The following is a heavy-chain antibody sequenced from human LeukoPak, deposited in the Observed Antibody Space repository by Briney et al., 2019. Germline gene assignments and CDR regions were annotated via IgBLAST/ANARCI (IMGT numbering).Heavy chain of an antibody. CDR1: GGSISSYY. CDR2: IYYSGST. Sequence: PSETLSLTCTVSGGSISSYYWSWIRQPPGKGLEWIGYIYYSGSTNYNPSLKSRVTISVDTSKNQFSLKLSSVTAADTAVYYCARAGVGYDSSGYWFDPWGQGTLVTVSS. V-gene: IGHV4-59*01. CDR3: ARAGVGYDSSGYWFDP. D-gene: IGHD3-22*01. J-gene: IGHJ5*02.